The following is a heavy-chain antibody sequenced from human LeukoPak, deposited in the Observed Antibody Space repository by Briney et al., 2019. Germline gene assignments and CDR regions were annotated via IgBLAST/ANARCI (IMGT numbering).Heavy chain of an antibody. Sequence: PGGSLRLSCAASGLTFVKHYLHWVRQAPGTGLLWVSRISTDGTTALYADSVRGRFTISRDNAKNTLYLQMNSLRGEDTAVYYCASNSLYDSSGPYAYYYYYMDVWGKGTTVTVSS. J-gene: IGHJ6*03. V-gene: IGHV3-74*01. CDR1: GLTFVKHY. CDR3: ASNSLYDSSGPYAYYYYYMDV. CDR2: ISTDGTTA. D-gene: IGHD3-22*01.